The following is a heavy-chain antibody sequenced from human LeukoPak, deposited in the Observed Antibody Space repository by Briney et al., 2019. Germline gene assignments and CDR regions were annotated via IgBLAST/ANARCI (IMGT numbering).Heavy chain of an antibody. Sequence: GASVKVSCKASGYTFTNYDINWVRQATGQGFEWMGWINPYTGNTGFAQNFQGRVSMTRNTSISTAYMELSSLKSEDTAVYYCAREDGPPHLTGTLDYWGQGTLVTVSS. D-gene: IGHD1-7*01. J-gene: IGHJ4*02. CDR1: GYTFTNYD. CDR2: INPYTGNT. CDR3: AREDGPPHLTGTLDY. V-gene: IGHV1-8*01.